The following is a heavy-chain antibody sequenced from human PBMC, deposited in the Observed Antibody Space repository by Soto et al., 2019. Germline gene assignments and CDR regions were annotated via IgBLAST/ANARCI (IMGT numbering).Heavy chain of an antibody. Sequence: QVQLVESGGGVVQPGRSLRLSCAASGFTFSSYGMHLVRQAPGKGLEGVAVISYDGSNKYYADSVKGRFTISRDNSKNTLYLQMNSRRAEDTAVYYCATWCGAFDYWGQGTLVTVSS. CDR3: ATWCGAFDY. CDR2: ISYDGSNK. V-gene: IGHV3-30*03. CDR1: GFTFSSYG. J-gene: IGHJ4*02. D-gene: IGHD3-10*01.